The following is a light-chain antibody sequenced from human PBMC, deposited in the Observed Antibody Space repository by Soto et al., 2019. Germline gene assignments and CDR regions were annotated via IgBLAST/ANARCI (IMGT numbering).Light chain of an antibody. CDR2: YAS. J-gene: IGKJ5*01. Sequence: EIIMTQSPATLSVSPGERATLSCRASHSVSNNLAWYQQKPGQAPRLLIYYASTRATGIPARFSGSGSGTEFTLTISSLQSEDVALYYCQQYNDWPPITFGQGTRLEVK. CDR1: HSVSNN. CDR3: QQYNDWPPIT. V-gene: IGKV3-15*01.